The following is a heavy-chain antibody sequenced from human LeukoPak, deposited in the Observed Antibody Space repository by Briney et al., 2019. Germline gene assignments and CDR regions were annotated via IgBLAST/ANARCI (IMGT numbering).Heavy chain of an antibody. CDR2: INSDGSST. CDR1: GFTFTNYW. V-gene: IGHV3-74*01. Sequence: PGGSLRLSCAASGFTFTNYWMYWVRQAPGKGPVWVSRINSDGSSTSYADFVKGRFTISRDNAKNTLYLQMNSLRAEDMAVYYCARSWLIYDAFDIWGQGTMVTVSS. J-gene: IGHJ3*02. CDR3: ARSWLIYDAFDI. D-gene: IGHD6-19*01.